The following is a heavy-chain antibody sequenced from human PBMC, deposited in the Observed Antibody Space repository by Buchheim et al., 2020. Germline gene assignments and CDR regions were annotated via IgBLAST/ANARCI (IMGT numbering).Heavy chain of an antibody. CDR3: ARNSAPPDY. Sequence: QVQLVESGGGLVKAGGSLRLSCAASGFTFGDYYMSWIRQAPGKGLGWVSCISGSSDSTTYADSVKGRFTISRDNAKNSLYLQMESLRGEDTAVYYCARNSAPPDYWGQGTL. CDR2: ISGSSDST. CDR1: GFTFGDYY. D-gene: IGHD3-10*01. J-gene: IGHJ4*02. V-gene: IGHV3-11*05.